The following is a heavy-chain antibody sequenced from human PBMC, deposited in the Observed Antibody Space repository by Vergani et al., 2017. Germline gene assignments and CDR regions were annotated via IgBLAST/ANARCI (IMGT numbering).Heavy chain of an antibody. CDR1: GGSISSSSYY. V-gene: IGHV4-39*07. Sequence: QLQLQESGPGLVKPSETLSLTCTVSGGSISSSSYYWGWIRQPPGKGLEWIGSIYYSGSTDYNPSLKSRVTISVDTSKNQFSLKLSSVTAADTAVYYCARGRTQTNWFDPWGQGTLVTVSS. CDR2: IYYSGST. J-gene: IGHJ5*02. CDR3: ARGRTQTNWFDP.